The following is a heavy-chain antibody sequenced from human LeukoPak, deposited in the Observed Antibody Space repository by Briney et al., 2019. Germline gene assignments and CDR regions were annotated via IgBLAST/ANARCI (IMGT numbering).Heavy chain of an antibody. CDR2: INPKSGGT. J-gene: IGHJ6*03. CDR1: GYTFTDYF. CDR3: ARGGLPVFYYYMDV. D-gene: IGHD2-15*01. Sequence: ASVKVSCKASGYTFTDYFMNWVRQAPGQGLEWMGWINPKSGGTVYAQKFQGRVTMTTDTSVSTAYMDLSRLTSDDTAVYYCARGGLPVFYYYMDVWGKGTTVTISS. V-gene: IGHV1-2*02.